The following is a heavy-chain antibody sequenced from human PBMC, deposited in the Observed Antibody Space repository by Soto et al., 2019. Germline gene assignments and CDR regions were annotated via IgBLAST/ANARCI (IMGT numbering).Heavy chain of an antibody. CDR1: GFTFSSYG. CDR3: ARGPYYYGSGSYLFGY. CDR2: IWYDGSNK. D-gene: IGHD3-10*01. V-gene: IGHV3-33*01. Sequence: GGSLRLSCAASGFTFSSYGMHWVRQAPGKGLEWVAVIWYDGSNKYYADSVKGRFTISRDDSKNTLYLQMNSLRAEDTAVYYCARGPYYYGSGSYLFGYWGQGTLVTVSS. J-gene: IGHJ4*02.